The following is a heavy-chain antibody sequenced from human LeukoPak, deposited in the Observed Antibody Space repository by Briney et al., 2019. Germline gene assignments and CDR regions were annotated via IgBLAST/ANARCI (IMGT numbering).Heavy chain of an antibody. D-gene: IGHD3-22*01. Sequence: GGSLRLSCTTSGLTFSSAWMTWVRLAPGRGLEWVGRIRSKSHGGTTDYAEPVKGRFIISRDDSKNTVYLQMNSLKTEDTGDYFCTTVGVYYYDHWGQGTQDTVSS. CDR2: IRSKSHGGTT. CDR1: GLTFSSAW. CDR3: TTVGVYYYDH. J-gene: IGHJ5*02. V-gene: IGHV3-15*01.